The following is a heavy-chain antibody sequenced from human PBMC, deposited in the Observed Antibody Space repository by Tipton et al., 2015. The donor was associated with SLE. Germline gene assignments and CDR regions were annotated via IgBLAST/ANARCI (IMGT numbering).Heavy chain of an antibody. D-gene: IGHD3-10*01. CDR3: ARHFYGSGSYPDY. V-gene: IGHV1-18*01. Sequence: QLVQSGPEVKKPGASVTVSCTASGYTFSDFGISWVRQAPGQGPEWMGWITTYNDNTNYAQRFQGRVTMTTDTSTSTGYMELRSLRSDDTAIYFCARHFYGSGSYPDYWGQRSLVTVSS. CDR1: GYTFSDFG. J-gene: IGHJ4*02. CDR2: ITTYNDNT.